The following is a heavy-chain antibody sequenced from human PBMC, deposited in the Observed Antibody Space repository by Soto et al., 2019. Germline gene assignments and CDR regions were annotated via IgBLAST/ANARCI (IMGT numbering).Heavy chain of an antibody. Sequence: GGSLRLSCAASGFTFSTYVMNWVRQAPGQGLEWVSRINSDGSSTSYADSVKGRFTISRDNAKNTLYLQMNSLRAEDTAVYYCARDLNPWGQGTLVTVSS. J-gene: IGHJ5*02. CDR3: ARDLNP. V-gene: IGHV3-74*01. CDR1: GFTFSTYV. CDR2: INSDGSST.